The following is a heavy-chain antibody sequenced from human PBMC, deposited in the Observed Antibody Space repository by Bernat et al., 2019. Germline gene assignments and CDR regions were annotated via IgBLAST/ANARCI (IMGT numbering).Heavy chain of an antibody. J-gene: IGHJ6*03. CDR2: INTNTGNP. V-gene: IGHV7-4-1*01. CDR1: GYTFTSYA. Sequence: QVQLVQSGSELKKPGASVKVSCKASGYTFTSYAMNWVRQAPGQGLEWMGWINTNTGNPTYAQGFTGRFVVSLDTSVSTAYLQICSLKAEDTAVYYCARTYYDFWSGQYYYYYMDVWGKGTTVTVSS. CDR3: ARTYYDFWSGQYYYYYMDV. D-gene: IGHD3-3*01.